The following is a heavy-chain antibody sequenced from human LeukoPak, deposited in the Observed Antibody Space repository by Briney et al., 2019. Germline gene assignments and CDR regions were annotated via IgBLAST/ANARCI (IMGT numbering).Heavy chain of an antibody. Sequence: GASVKVSCKASGYTFTSYGISWVRQAPGQGLEWMGWISAYNGNTNYAQKLQGRVTMTTDTSTSTAYMELRSLRSDDTAVYYCARAAIVGAGKAPNWFDPWGQGTLVTVSS. CDR2: ISAYNGNT. J-gene: IGHJ5*02. CDR3: ARAAIVGAGKAPNWFDP. CDR1: GYTFTSYG. D-gene: IGHD1-26*01. V-gene: IGHV1-18*01.